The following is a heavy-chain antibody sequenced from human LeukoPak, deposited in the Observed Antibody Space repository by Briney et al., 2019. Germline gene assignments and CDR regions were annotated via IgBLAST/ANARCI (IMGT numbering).Heavy chain of an antibody. D-gene: IGHD3-3*01. CDR1: GGSVSSGSYY. J-gene: IGHJ6*02. Sequence: PSETLSLTCTVSGGSVSSGSYYWSWIRQPPGTGLEWIGYIYYSGSTNYNPSLKSRVTISVDTSKNQFSLKLSSVTAADTAVYYCARDSVPHYDFWSGYPNYGMDVWGQGTTVTVSS. CDR3: ARDSVPHYDFWSGYPNYGMDV. CDR2: IYYSGST. V-gene: IGHV4-61*01.